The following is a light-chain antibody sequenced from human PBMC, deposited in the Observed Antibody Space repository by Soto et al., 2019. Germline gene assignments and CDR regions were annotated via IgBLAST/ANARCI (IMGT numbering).Light chain of an antibody. CDR1: QSVSSSY. Sequence: IGVTQSPGAVSLSPGERATLSCRASQSVSSSYLAWYQQKPGQAPRLLIYGASSRATGIPDRFSGSGSGTDFTLTISRLEPEDFAVYYCQQYGSSSLWTFGQGTKVDI. V-gene: IGKV3-20*01. J-gene: IGKJ1*01. CDR3: QQYGSSSLWT. CDR2: GAS.